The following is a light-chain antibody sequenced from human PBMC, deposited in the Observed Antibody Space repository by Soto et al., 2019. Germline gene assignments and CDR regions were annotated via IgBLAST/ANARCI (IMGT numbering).Light chain of an antibody. CDR3: NSYTGSSTYV. V-gene: IGLV2-18*02. CDR1: SSDVGGYNR. J-gene: IGLJ1*01. CDR2: EVS. Sequence: QRVLTEPTHVPRLAGQSVAISCTGTSSDVGGYNRVSWYQQPPGAAPKLMIYEVSNRPAGVPDRFSGSKSGNTASLTISGLQAEDEADYYCNSYTGSSTYVFGTGTKVTVL.